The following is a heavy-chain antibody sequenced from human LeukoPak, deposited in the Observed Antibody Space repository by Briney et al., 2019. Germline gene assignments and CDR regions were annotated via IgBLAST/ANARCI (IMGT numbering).Heavy chain of an antibody. V-gene: IGHV3-30-3*01. Sequence: GGSLRLSCAASGFTFSSYAMHWVRQAPGKGLEWVAVISYDGSNKYYADSVKGRFTISRDNSKNTLYLQMNSLRAEDTAVYYCARDPVGYFDYWGQGTLVTVSS. CDR2: ISYDGSNK. J-gene: IGHJ4*02. CDR3: ARDPVGYFDY. CDR1: GFTFSSYA. D-gene: IGHD1-26*01.